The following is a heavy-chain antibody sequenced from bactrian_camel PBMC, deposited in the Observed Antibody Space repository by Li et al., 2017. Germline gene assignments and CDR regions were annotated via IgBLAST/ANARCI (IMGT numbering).Heavy chain of an antibody. CDR2: IYTGGGST. D-gene: IGHD7*01. Sequence: DVQLVESGGGSVQSGGSLRLSCDASAVAASIDCMGWFRQAPGKEREGVAAIYTGGGSTYYADSVKGRFTISKDNAENTLYLQMNSLKPEDSAMYYCAARRSSGVGSYRGFAYWGQGNQVNVS. V-gene: IGHV3S40*01. J-gene: IGHJ6*01. CDR3: AARRSSGVGSYRGFAY. CDR1: AVAASIDC.